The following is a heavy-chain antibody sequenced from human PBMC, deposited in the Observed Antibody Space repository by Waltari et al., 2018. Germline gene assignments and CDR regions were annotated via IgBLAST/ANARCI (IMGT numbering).Heavy chain of an antibody. J-gene: IGHJ6*02. V-gene: IGHV1-69*01. D-gene: IGHD2-2*01. CDR2: IIPIFVTA. CDR3: ARSSNDPYSYYYYGMDV. CDR1: GGTFSSYA. Sequence: QVQLVQSGAEVKKPGSSVKVSCKASGGTFSSYAISWVRQAPGQGLEWMGGIIPIFVTANYAQKFQGRVTITADESTSTAYMELSSLRSEDTAVYYCARSSNDPYSYYYYGMDVWGQGTTVIVSS.